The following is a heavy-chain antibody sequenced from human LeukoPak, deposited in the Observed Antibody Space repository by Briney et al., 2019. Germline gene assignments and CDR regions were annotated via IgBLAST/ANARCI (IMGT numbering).Heavy chain of an antibody. J-gene: IGHJ6*03. CDR2: IYSGDNT. V-gene: IGHV3-53*01. CDR3: ARDLGVGFCSSTGCNNLNMDV. D-gene: IGHD2-2*01. CDR1: GFLVSTNY. Sequence: PGGSLRLSCAASGFLVSTNYMGWVRQAPGKGLEWVSVIYSGDNTYYADSVKGRFTISRDNPKNTLCLQMNSLRVEYTAVYHCARDLGVGFCSSTGCNNLNMDVWGSGTTVTVSS.